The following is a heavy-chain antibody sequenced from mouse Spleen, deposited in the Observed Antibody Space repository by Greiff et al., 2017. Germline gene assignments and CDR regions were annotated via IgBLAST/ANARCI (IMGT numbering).Heavy chain of an antibody. CDR3: ARLTGTRAWFAY. CDR1: GFTFSSYA. Sequence: EVQLVESGGGLVKPGGSLKLSCAASGFTFSSYAMSWVRQTPEKRLEWVATISSGGSYTYYPDSVKGRFTISRDNAKNTLYLQMSSLRSEDTAMYYCARLTGTRAWFAYWGQGTLVTVSA. V-gene: IGHV5-9-3*01. CDR2: ISSGGSYT. D-gene: IGHD4-1*01. J-gene: IGHJ3*01.